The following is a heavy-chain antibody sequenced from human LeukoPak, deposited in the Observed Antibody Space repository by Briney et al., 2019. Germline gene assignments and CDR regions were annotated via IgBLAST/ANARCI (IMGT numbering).Heavy chain of an antibody. CDR1: GFTFSSYA. D-gene: IGHD1-1*01. Sequence: PGGSLRLSCAASGFTFSSYAMSWVRQAPGKGLEWVSAISGSGGSTYYADSVKGRFTISRDNSKNTLYLQMNSLKAEDTAVYYCAKDLRGIRSVEAFDIWGQGTMVTVSS. V-gene: IGHV3-23*01. CDR3: AKDLRGIRSVEAFDI. J-gene: IGHJ3*02. CDR2: ISGSGGST.